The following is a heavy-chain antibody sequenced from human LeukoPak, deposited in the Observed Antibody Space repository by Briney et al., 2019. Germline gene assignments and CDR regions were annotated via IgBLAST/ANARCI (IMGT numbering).Heavy chain of an antibody. V-gene: IGHV4-39*07. D-gene: IGHD3-10*01. Sequence: SETLSLTCTVSGGSISSSSYYWGWIRQPPGKGLEWIGSIYYSGSTYYNPSLKSRVTISVDASKNQFSLKLSSVTAADTAVYYCARVELVTMVRGVANYYMDVWGKGTTVTVSS. CDR1: GGSISSSSYY. CDR2: IYYSGST. J-gene: IGHJ6*03. CDR3: ARVELVTMVRGVANYYMDV.